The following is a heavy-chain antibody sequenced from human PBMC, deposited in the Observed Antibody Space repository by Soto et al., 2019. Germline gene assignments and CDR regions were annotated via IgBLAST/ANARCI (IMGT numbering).Heavy chain of an antibody. D-gene: IGHD5-12*01. CDR2: INPNSGGT. Sequence: GASGKVSCKGCGYTLPGRYMHWVGQAPGQGLEWMGWINPNSGGTNYAQKFQGWVTMTRETSISTAYMELSRLRSDDTAVYYCARSCFEYSGYGLDYWGQGTLVTVSS. J-gene: IGHJ4*02. V-gene: IGHV1-2*04. CDR3: ARSCFEYSGYGLDY. CDR1: GYTLPGRY.